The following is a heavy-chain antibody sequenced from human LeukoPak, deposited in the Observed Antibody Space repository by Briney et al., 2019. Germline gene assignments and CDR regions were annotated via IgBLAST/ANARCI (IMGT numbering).Heavy chain of an antibody. D-gene: IGHD3-3*01. V-gene: IGHV3-33*01. CDR2: IWYDGSNK. J-gene: IGHJ6*02. Sequence: PGGSLRLSCAASGFTFSSDGMHWVRQAPGKGLEWVAVIWYDGSNKYYADSVKGRFTISRDNSKNTLYLQMNSLRAEDTAVYYCARDRADFWSGLVGNYYYGMDVWGQGTTVTVSS. CDR3: ARDRADFWSGLVGNYYYGMDV. CDR1: GFTFSSDG.